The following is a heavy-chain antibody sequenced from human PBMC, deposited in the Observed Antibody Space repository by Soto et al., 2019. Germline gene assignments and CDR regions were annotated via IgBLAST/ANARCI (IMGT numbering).Heavy chain of an antibody. V-gene: IGHV4-34*01. D-gene: IGHD3-9*01. CDR1: GGSFIGYY. CDR2: INHSRTT. Sequence: SETLSLTCAVYGGSFIGYYWTWIRQPPGKGLEWIGEINHSRTTNYNPSLKSRVTISVDTSKNQFSLKLSSVTAADTAVYYCARGGSYDILTGYPYTLEFEHCGQGLQVTVSS. CDR3: ARGGSYDILTGYPYTLEFEH. J-gene: IGHJ4*02.